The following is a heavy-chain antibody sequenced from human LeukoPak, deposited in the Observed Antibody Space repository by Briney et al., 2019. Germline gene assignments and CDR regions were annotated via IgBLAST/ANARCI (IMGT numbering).Heavy chain of an antibody. V-gene: IGHV3-33*08. D-gene: IGHD3-10*01. CDR2: IWYDGSNK. J-gene: IGHJ3*02. Sequence: GGSLRLSCAASGFTFSSYGVHWVRQAPGKGLEWVAVIWYDGSNKYYVDSVKGRFTISRDNSKNTLYLQMNSLRAEDTAVYYCARGAYGSGTYHDFDIWGQGTMVTVSS. CDR3: ARGAYGSGTYHDFDI. CDR1: GFTFSSYG.